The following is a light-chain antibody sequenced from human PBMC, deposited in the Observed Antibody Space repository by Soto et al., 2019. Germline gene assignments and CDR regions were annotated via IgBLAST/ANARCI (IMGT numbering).Light chain of an antibody. Sequence: EIVLTQSPGTLSLSPGERATLSCRASQSVSSSYLAWYQQKPCQAPRLLIYGASSRATGIPDRFSGSGSGTDFPVTISRLEAEDFAVYYCQQYSSSPFTFGPGTKVHI. CDR2: GAS. CDR3: QQYSSSPFT. J-gene: IGKJ3*01. CDR1: QSVSSSY. V-gene: IGKV3-20*01.